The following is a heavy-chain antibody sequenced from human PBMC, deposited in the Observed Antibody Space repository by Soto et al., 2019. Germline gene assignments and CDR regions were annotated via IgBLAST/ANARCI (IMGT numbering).Heavy chain of an antibody. D-gene: IGHD1-1*01. V-gene: IGHV4-34*01. Sequence: SETLSLTCAVYGGSFSGYYWTWIRQPPGTGLEWIGEINHSGSTNYNPSLKSRFTISRDNAKNTLYLQMNSLRVEDTAVYYCARDLTRNQADYRGQGTLVTVSS. CDR3: ARDLTRNQADY. J-gene: IGHJ4*02. CDR1: GGSFSGYY. CDR2: INHSGST.